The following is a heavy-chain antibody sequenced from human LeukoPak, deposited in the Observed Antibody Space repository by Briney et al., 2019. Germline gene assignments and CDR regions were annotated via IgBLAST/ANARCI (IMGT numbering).Heavy chain of an antibody. J-gene: IGHJ6*04. D-gene: IGHD2-2*01. CDR3: ARDLVVVPAARSYYYYGMDV. CDR2: ISSSSSYT. V-gene: IGHV3-11*06. CDR1: GFTFSDYY. Sequence: PGGSLRLSCAASGFTFSDYYMSWIRQAPGEGLEWVSYISSSSSYTNYADSVKGRFTISRDNAKNSLYLQMNSLRAEDTAVYYWARDLVVVPAARSYYYYGMDVWGKGTTVTVSS.